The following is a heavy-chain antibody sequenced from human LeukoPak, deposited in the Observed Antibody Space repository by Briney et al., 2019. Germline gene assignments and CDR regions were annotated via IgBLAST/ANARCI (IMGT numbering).Heavy chain of an antibody. Sequence: PSETLSLTCTVSGGSISSYYWSWIRQPPGKGLEWIGYIYYSGSTSYNPSLKSRVTISVDTSKNQFSLKLSSVTAADTAVYYCARLGSRYYFDYWGQGTLVTVSS. CDR3: ARLGSRYYFDY. CDR1: GGSISSYY. CDR2: IYYSGST. D-gene: IGHD1-26*01. V-gene: IGHV4-59*08. J-gene: IGHJ4*02.